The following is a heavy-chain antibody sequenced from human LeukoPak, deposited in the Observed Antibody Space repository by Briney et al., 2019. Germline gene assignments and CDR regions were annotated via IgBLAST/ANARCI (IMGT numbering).Heavy chain of an antibody. V-gene: IGHV3-21*04. D-gene: IGHD4-23*01. J-gene: IGHJ4*02. Sequence: GGSLRLSCTASGFTFINYSMNWVRQAPGKGLEWVSSISTNSAFIYYADSVRGRFTISRDNSKNSLHLQMNSLRAEDTALYYCAKDPVGYGGNYFDYWGQGTLVTVSS. CDR2: ISTNSAFI. CDR1: GFTFINYS. CDR3: AKDPVGYGGNYFDY.